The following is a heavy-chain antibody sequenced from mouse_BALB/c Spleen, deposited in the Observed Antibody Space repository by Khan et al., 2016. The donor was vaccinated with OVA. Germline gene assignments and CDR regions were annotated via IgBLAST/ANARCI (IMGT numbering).Heavy chain of an antibody. CDR3: ARYPYGNFGY. CDR1: GFTFSTYA. CDR2: ISSDGDYT. V-gene: IGHV5-9-3*01. Sequence: EVELVESGGGLVKPGGSLKLSCEVSGFTFSTYAMSWVRQNSEKRLEWVASISSDGDYTFYLDSVKGRFTISRDNAKNTLYLEMSSLRSDDTAMLYCARYPYGNFGYWGQGTLVTVSA. D-gene: IGHD2-1*01. J-gene: IGHJ3*02.